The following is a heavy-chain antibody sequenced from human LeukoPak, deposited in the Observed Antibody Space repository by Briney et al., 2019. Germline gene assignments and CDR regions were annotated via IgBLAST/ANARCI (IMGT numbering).Heavy chain of an antibody. CDR1: GGSFSGYY. D-gene: IGHD3-22*01. CDR2: IIDSGRT. J-gene: IGHJ6*02. V-gene: IGHV4-34*12. Sequence: SETLSLTCAVYGGSFSGYYWSWIRQTPGKRLEWIGEIIDSGRTNYNPSIKSRVTISVDTSKNQFSLKLSSVTAADTAVYYCARTYYYDSSGYYYYYYGMDVWGQGTTVTVSS. CDR3: ARTYYYDSSGYYYYYYGMDV.